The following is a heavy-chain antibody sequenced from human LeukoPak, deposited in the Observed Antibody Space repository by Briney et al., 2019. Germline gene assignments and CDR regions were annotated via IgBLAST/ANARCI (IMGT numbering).Heavy chain of an antibody. J-gene: IGHJ4*02. D-gene: IGHD2-2*01. CDR3: AKSHIVVVPADAPWGNYFDY. V-gene: IGHV3-23*01. CDR1: GFTFSSYG. Sequence: PGRSLRLSCAASGFTFSSYGMSWVRQAPGKGLEWVSAISGSGGSTYYADSVKGRFTISRDNSKNTLYLQMNSLRAEDTAVYYCAKSHIVVVPADAPWGNYFDYWGQGTLVTVSS. CDR2: ISGSGGST.